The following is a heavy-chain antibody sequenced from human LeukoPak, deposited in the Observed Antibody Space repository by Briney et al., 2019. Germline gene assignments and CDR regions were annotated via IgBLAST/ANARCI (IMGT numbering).Heavy chain of an antibody. CDR3: ARRGYCSGGSCYSGDY. CDR2: IYPGDSDT. Sequence: GESLKISCKGSGYSFTTYWIGWVRQMPGKGLEWMGIIYPGDSDTRYSPSFQGHVSISADKSISTAFLQWSSLKASDTAMYYCARRGYCSGGSCYSGDYWGQGTLVTVSS. J-gene: IGHJ4*02. V-gene: IGHV5-51*01. D-gene: IGHD2-15*01. CDR1: GYSFTTYW.